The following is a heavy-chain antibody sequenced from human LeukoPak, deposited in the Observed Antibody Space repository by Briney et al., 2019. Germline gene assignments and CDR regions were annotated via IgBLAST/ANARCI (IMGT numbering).Heavy chain of an antibody. CDR3: ARDPVGYCSSTSCYVGRPIASYYYYYGMDV. CDR2: ISYDGSNK. J-gene: IGHJ6*02. D-gene: IGHD2-2*01. CDR1: GFTFSSYA. V-gene: IGHV3-30-3*01. Sequence: HAGGSLRLSCGASGFTFSSYAMHWVRQAPGKGLEWVAVISYDGSNKYYADSVKGRFTISRDNSKNTLYLQMNSLRAEDTAVYYCARDPVGYCSSTSCYVGRPIASYYYYYGMDVWGQGTTVTVSS.